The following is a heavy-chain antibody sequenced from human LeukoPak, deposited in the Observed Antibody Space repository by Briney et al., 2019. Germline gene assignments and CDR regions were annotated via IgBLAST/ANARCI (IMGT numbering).Heavy chain of an antibody. CDR3: ARGPGGYCSGGSCCPIDY. D-gene: IGHD2-15*01. CDR2: INHSGST. Sequence: PSETLSLTCAVYGGSFSGYYWSWIRQPPGKGLEWIGEINHSGSTNYNPSLKSRVTISVDTSKNQFSLKLSSVTAADTAVYYCARGPGGYCSGGSCCPIDYWGQGTLVTVSS. V-gene: IGHV4-34*01. CDR1: GGSFSGYY. J-gene: IGHJ4*02.